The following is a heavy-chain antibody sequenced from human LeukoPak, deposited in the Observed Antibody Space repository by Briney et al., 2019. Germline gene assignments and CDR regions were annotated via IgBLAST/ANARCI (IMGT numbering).Heavy chain of an antibody. CDR3: AKDPYSSSWYSVSFDP. D-gene: IGHD6-13*01. CDR2: ISWNSGYI. Sequence: GGSLRLSCAASGFTFDDYGMPWVRQAPGKGLEWVSGISWNSGYIGYADSVKGRFTISRDNAKNSLYLQMNSLRPEDTALYYCAKDPYSSSWYSVSFDPWGQGTLVTVSS. V-gene: IGHV3-9*01. CDR1: GFTFDDYG. J-gene: IGHJ5*02.